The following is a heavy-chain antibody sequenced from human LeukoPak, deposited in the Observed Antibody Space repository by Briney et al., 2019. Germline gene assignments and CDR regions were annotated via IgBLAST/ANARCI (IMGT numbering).Heavy chain of an antibody. CDR1: GGTFSSYA. J-gene: IGHJ4*02. V-gene: IGHV1-69*13. D-gene: IGHD2-15*01. Sequence: SVKVSCKASGGTFSSYAISWVRQAPGQGLEWMGGIIPIFGTANYAQKFQGRVTITADESTSTAYMELSSLRSEDTAVYYCARDLGGGTYYFDYWGQGTLVTVSS. CDR2: IIPIFGTA. CDR3: ARDLGGGTYYFDY.